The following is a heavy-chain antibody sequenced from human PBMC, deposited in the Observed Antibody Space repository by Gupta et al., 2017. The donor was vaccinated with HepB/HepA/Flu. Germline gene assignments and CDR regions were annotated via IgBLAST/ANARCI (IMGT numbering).Heavy chain of an antibody. D-gene: IGHD3-16*01. CDR2: INPSSGST. Sequence: QVQLLQSGAEVRKPGASVKVSCKASGYNLITYYMHWVRQAPGQGLEWMGKINPSSGSTVYAQKFQGRITMTRDTSTSTLHMELSSLRSEDTAVYYCARDLGTSYDFPGYYYYFGMDVWGQGTTVTVSS. CDR3: ARDLGTSYDFPGYYYYFGMDV. V-gene: IGHV1-46*01. CDR1: GYNLITYY. J-gene: IGHJ6*02.